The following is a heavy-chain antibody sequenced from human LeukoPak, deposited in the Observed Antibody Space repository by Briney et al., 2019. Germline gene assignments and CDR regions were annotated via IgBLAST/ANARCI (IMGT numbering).Heavy chain of an antibody. CDR1: GFTFSSYG. CDR2: ISSSSSYI. CDR3: ARDPKSYYYDSSGYYRG. D-gene: IGHD3-22*01. J-gene: IGHJ4*02. V-gene: IGHV3-21*01. Sequence: GGSLRLSCAASGFTFSSYGMNWVRQAPGKGLEGGSSISSSSSYIYYADSVKGRFTISRDNAKNSLYLQMNSLRAEDTAVYYCARDPKSYYYDSSGYYRGWGQGTLVTVSS.